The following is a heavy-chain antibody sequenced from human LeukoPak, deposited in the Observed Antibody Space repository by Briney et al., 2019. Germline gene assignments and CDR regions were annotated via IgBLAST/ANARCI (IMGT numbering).Heavy chain of an antibody. CDR1: GGSFSGYY. CDR3: ARVTMIVVVNWFDP. Sequence: SETLSLTCAVYGGSFSGYYWSWIRQPPGKGLEWIGEINHSGSTNYNPSLKSRVTISVDTSKNQFSLKLSSVTAADTAVYYCARVTMIVVVNWFDPWGQGALVTVSS. D-gene: IGHD3-22*01. V-gene: IGHV4-34*01. J-gene: IGHJ5*02. CDR2: INHSGST.